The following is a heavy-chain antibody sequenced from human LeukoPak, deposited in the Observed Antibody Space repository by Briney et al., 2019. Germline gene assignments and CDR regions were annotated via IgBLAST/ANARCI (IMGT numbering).Heavy chain of an antibody. D-gene: IGHD3-22*01. Sequence: PGGSLRLSCAASGFIFSSYGLNWVRQAPGKGLEWVSFISSVGNTIYYADSVKGRFTISRDNAKNSLYLQMNSLRVEDTAVYYCVRESYVTMIIGDYWGQGTLVTVSS. CDR3: VRESYVTMIIGDY. V-gene: IGHV3-48*04. J-gene: IGHJ4*02. CDR1: GFIFSSYG. CDR2: ISSVGNTI.